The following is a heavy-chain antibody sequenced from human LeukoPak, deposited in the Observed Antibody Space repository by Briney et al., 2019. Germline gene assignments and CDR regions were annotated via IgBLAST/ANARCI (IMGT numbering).Heavy chain of an antibody. J-gene: IGHJ4*02. CDR3: ARADILTGLPFDY. CDR2: IYSGGST. CDR1: GFTVSSNY. Sequence: GSLRLSCAASGFTVSSNYMSWVRQAPGKGLEWVSVIYSGGSTYYADSVKGRFTISRHNSKNTLYLQMNSLRAEDTAVYYCARADILTGLPFDYWGQGTLVTVSS. V-gene: IGHV3-53*04. D-gene: IGHD3-9*01.